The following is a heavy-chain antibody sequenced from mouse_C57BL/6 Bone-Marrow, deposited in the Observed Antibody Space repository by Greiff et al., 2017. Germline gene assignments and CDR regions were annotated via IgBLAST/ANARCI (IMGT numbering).Heavy chain of an antibody. Sequence: VQLQQSGAELVRPGASVKLSCTASGFNIKDDYMHWVKQRPEQGLEWIGWIDPANGDTEYASKFQGKATITADTSSNTAYLPLSSLTSEDTAVYYCTTGATVDYFDYWGQGTTLTVSS. D-gene: IGHD1-1*01. CDR1: GFNIKDDY. CDR3: TTGATVDYFDY. J-gene: IGHJ2*01. CDR2: IDPANGDT. V-gene: IGHV14-4*01.